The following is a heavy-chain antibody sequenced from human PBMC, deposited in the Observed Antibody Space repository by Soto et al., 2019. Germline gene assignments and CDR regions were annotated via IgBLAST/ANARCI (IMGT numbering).Heavy chain of an antibody. CDR2: IWNDGSNK. J-gene: IGHJ4*02. D-gene: IGHD3-3*01. CDR3: ASEFWSGPFDY. Sequence: QVQLVESGGGVVQPGRSLRLSCAASGFTFSSYGMHWVRQAPGKGLEWVAVIWNDGSNKYNADSVKGRFTISRDNSKNTLYLQMNSLRAEDTAVYYCASEFWSGPFDYWGQGTLVTVSS. V-gene: IGHV3-33*01. CDR1: GFTFSSYG.